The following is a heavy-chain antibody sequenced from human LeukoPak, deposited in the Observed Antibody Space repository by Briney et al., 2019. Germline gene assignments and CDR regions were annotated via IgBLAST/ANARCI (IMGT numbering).Heavy chain of an antibody. CDR1: GFTFSSYA. CDR2: ITYDGSNK. CDR3: ARGFDY. V-gene: IGHV3-30*04. Sequence: GGSLRLSCAASGFTFSSYAMHWVRQAPGKGLEWVAVITYDGSNKYYADSVRGRFTISRDNSKNTLYPQMNSLRAEDTAVYYCARGFDYWGQGTLVTVSS. J-gene: IGHJ4*02.